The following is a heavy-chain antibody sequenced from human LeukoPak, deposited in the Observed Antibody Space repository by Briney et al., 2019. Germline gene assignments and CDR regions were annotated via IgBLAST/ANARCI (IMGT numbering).Heavy chain of an antibody. CDR3: AKDVHSGSFDAFDI. Sequence: GGSLRLSCAASGFAFSSYAMSWVCRAPGKGLEWVSAISGSGGSTYYADSVKGRFTISRDNSKNTLYLQMNSLRAEDTAVYYCAKDVHSGSFDAFDIWGQGTMVTVSS. V-gene: IGHV3-23*01. CDR2: ISGSGGST. J-gene: IGHJ3*02. CDR1: GFAFSSYA. D-gene: IGHD1-26*01.